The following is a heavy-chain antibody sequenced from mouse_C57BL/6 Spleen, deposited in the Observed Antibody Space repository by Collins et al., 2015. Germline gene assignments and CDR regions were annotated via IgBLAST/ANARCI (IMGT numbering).Heavy chain of an antibody. CDR2: ISDGGSYT. V-gene: IGHV5-4*02. J-gene: IGHJ4*01. CDR3: ARGEGMDY. CDR1: GFTFSDYY. Sequence: EVQLVESGGGLVKPGGSLKLSCAASGFTFSDYYMYWVRQTPEKRLEWVATISDGGSYTYYPDSAKGRFTISRDNAKNNLYLQMSSLKSEDTAMYYCARGEGMDYWGQGTSVTVSS.